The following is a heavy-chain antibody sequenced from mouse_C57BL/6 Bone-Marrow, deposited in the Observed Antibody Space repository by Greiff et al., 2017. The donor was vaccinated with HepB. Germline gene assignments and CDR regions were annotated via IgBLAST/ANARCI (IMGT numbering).Heavy chain of an antibody. CDR1: GFTFSSYA. D-gene: IGHD2-2*01. CDR2: ISDGGSYT. CDR3: ARDGVTGSAMDY. J-gene: IGHJ4*01. Sequence: EVMLVESGGGLVKPGGSLKLSCAASGFTFSSYAMSWVRQTPEKRLEWVATISDGGSYTYYPDNVKGRFTISRDNAKNNLYLQMSHLKSEDTAMYYCARDGVTGSAMDYWGQGTSVTVSS. V-gene: IGHV5-4*01.